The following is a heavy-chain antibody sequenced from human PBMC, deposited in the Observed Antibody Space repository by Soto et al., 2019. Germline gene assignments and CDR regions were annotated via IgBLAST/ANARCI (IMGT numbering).Heavy chain of an antibody. V-gene: IGHV3-74*01. D-gene: IGHD6-19*01. CDR3: ARGVRSGWYYFDY. Sequence: EVQLVESGGGLVQPGGSLRLSCAASGFTFSSYWMHWVRQAPGKGLVWVSRINSDGSSTSYADSVKGRFTISRDNAKNTLSLQMNSLRAEDTAVYYCARGVRSGWYYFDYWGQGTLVTVSS. CDR2: INSDGSST. CDR1: GFTFSSYW. J-gene: IGHJ4*02.